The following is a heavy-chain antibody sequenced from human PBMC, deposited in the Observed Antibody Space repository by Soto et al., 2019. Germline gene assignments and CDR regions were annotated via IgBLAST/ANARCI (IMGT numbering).Heavy chain of an antibody. Sequence: GGSLRLSCAASGFSISSDAMSWVRQAPGKGLEWVSGISGSGANTNYADSVKGRFAISIDNSKNTLYLQMSSLRAEDTAVYYCAKRQSGNFGPFDSWGQGTLVTVSS. CDR2: ISGSGANT. D-gene: IGHD2-21*02. CDR3: AKRQSGNFGPFDS. J-gene: IGHJ4*02. V-gene: IGHV3-23*01. CDR1: GFSISSDA.